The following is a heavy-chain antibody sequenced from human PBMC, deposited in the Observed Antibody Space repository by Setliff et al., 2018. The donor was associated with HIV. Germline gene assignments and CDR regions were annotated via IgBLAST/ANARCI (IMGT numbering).Heavy chain of an antibody. Sequence: ASETLSLTCTVSGGSISSDYYFWGWIRQPPGKGLEWIGTIYYSGSTYFNPSLKSRLTISVDTSKNQFSLKLSSVTAADTAVYYGARTKDCSSSSCPGTHHYYYMDVWGKGTKVTVSS. D-gene: IGHD2-2*01. CDR2: IYYSGST. V-gene: IGHV4-39*01. CDR1: GGSISSDYYF. CDR3: ARTKDCSSSSCPGTHHYYYMDV. J-gene: IGHJ6*03.